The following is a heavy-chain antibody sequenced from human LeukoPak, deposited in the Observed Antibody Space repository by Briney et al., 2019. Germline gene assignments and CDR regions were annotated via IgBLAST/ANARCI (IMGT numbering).Heavy chain of an antibody. D-gene: IGHD6-19*01. Sequence: GASVKVSCKASGYTFTSYGISWVRQAPGQGLEWMGWISAYNGNTNYAQKLQGRVTMTTDTSTSTAYMELRSLRSDDTAVYYCARSPKFQWLVRGPLDYWGQGTLVTVPP. CDR1: GYTFTSYG. J-gene: IGHJ4*02. V-gene: IGHV1-18*01. CDR2: ISAYNGNT. CDR3: ARSPKFQWLVRGPLDY.